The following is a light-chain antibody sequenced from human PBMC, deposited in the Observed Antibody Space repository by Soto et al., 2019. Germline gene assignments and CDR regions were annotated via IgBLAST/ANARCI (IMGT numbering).Light chain of an antibody. CDR3: CSYTTSTTLV. V-gene: IGLV2-14*01. J-gene: IGLJ3*02. CDR2: EVS. Sequence: QSALTQPASVSGSPGQSIAISCTGTSSDVGGYNYVSWYQQHPGKAPKVIIYEVSNRPSGVSNRFSGSKSGNTASLTISGLQAEDEADYFCCSYTTSTTLVFGGGTQLTVL. CDR1: SSDVGGYNY.